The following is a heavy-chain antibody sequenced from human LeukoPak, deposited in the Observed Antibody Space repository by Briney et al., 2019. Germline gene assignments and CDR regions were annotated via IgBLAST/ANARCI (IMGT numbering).Heavy chain of an antibody. CDR3: ATLGGGDSSGFRDY. J-gene: IGHJ4*02. D-gene: IGHD3-22*01. CDR1: GFTFSSYG. CDR2: ISYDGSNK. Sequence: GGSLRLSCAASGFTFSSYGMHWVRQAPGKGLEWVAVISYDGSNKYFADSVKGRFTISRDNSKNTLYLQMNSLRAEDTAVYYCATLGGGDSSGFRDYWGQGTLVTVSS. V-gene: IGHV3-30*03.